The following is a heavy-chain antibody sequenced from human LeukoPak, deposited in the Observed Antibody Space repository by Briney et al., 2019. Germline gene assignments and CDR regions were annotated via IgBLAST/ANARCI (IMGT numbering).Heavy chain of an antibody. Sequence: SETLSLTCTVTGGSISSHYWTWIRQSPVKGLEWIGDISNSGSTSYNPSLKSRVTISIDTSKNQFSLKLSSVTAADTAVYYCGRDALVGYFSYYYMDVWGKGTTVTVSS. V-gene: IGHV4-59*11. CDR2: ISNSGST. D-gene: IGHD2-15*01. CDR1: GGSISSHY. J-gene: IGHJ6*03. CDR3: GRDALVGYFSYYYMDV.